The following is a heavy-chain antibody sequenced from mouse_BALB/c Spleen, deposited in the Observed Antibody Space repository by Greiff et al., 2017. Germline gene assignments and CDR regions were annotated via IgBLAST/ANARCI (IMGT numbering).Heavy chain of an antibody. V-gene: IGHV1-7*01. D-gene: IGHD4-1*01. CDR2: INPSTGYT. CDR1: GYTFTSYW. Sequence: QVQLQQSGAELAKPGASVKMSCKASGYTFTSYWMHWVKQRPGQGLEWIGYINPSTGYTEYNQKFKDKATLTADKSSSTAYMQLSSLTSEDSAVYYCARSGLSWEGGFAYWGQGTLVTVSA. J-gene: IGHJ3*01. CDR3: ARSGLSWEGGFAY.